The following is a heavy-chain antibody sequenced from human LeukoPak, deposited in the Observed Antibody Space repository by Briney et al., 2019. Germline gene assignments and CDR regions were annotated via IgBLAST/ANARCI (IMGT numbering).Heavy chain of an antibody. CDR2: ITPMFGTA. CDR1: GGTFSNYA. D-gene: IGHD5-18*01. Sequence: ASVKVSCKASGGTFSNYAINWVRQAPGQGLEWMGGITPMFGTANYVQKFQGRVTITADESTSTAHMELSRLRSEDTAIYYCARASSDDTAMATPFAYWGQGTLVTVSS. V-gene: IGHV1-69*13. CDR3: ARASSDDTAMATPFAY. J-gene: IGHJ4*02.